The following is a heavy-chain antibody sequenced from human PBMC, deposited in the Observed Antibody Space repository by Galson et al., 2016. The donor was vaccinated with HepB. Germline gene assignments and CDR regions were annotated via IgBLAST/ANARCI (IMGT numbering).Heavy chain of an antibody. Sequence: SLRLSCAASGFTFSSYAMSWVRQAPGTGLEWVSTISGSGGSTYYADSVKGRFTISRDNSKTTLYLQMNSLRAEDTAVYFCAKPQGPFIAVAGAGGFDYWGQGTLVTVSS. CDR2: ISGSGGST. J-gene: IGHJ4*02. V-gene: IGHV3-23*01. D-gene: IGHD6-19*01. CDR3: AKPQGPFIAVAGAGGFDY. CDR1: GFTFSSYA.